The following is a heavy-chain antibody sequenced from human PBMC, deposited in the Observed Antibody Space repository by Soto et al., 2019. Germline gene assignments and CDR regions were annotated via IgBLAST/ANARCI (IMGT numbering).Heavy chain of an antibody. Sequence: EVQLVESGGSLIQPGGSLRLSCAASGFTVSSNYMSWVRQTPGKGLEWVSALFSRGSTYYADSVKGRFTISRDNSKNTLYLQMNSLRAEDTAVYYCARPLRECSGGSCHYYNGMDVWGQGTTVTVSS. CDR3: ARPLRECSGGSCHYYNGMDV. D-gene: IGHD2-15*01. CDR2: LFSRGST. V-gene: IGHV3-53*01. J-gene: IGHJ6*02. CDR1: GFTVSSNY.